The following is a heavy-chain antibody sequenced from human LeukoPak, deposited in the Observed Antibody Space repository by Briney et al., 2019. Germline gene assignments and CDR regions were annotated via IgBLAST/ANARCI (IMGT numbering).Heavy chain of an antibody. CDR2: ISSSSSAI. J-gene: IGHJ4*02. D-gene: IGHD1-26*01. Sequence: PGGSLRLSCAASGFTFSSYSMNWVRQAPGKGLEWVSYISSSSSAIYYADSVKGRFTISRDNAKNSLYLQMNSLRDEDTAVYYCARSRYSGSYELDYWGQGTLVTVSS. CDR1: GFTFSSYS. CDR3: ARSRYSGSYELDY. V-gene: IGHV3-48*02.